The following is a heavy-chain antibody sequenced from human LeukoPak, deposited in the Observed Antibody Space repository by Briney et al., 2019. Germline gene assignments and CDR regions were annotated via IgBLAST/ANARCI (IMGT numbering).Heavy chain of an antibody. D-gene: IGHD6-6*01. Sequence: SVKVSCKASGGTFSSYAISWVRQAPGQGLEWMGWINTYSGDTNYAQKLQGRVTMTTDTSTGTAYMELRSLRSDDTAVYYCARWRGFTGSSDENWFDPWGQGTLVTVSS. CDR2: INTYSGDT. V-gene: IGHV1-18*01. CDR3: ARWRGFTGSSDENWFDP. CDR1: GGTFSSYA. J-gene: IGHJ5*02.